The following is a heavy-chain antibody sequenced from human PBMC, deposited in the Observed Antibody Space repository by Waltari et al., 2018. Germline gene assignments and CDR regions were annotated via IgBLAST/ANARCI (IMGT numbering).Heavy chain of an antibody. D-gene: IGHD1-26*01. CDR1: GYTLTELS. CDR3: ATSGSYSYYFDY. J-gene: IGHJ4*02. V-gene: IGHV1-24*01. CDR2: FVPEDGQT. Sequence: QVQLVQSGAEVKKPGASVKVSCKVSGYTLTELSMHWVRQAPGKGLEGMGGFVPEDGQTIYAQKFQGRGTMTEDTPTDTASMELSSLRSEDTAVYYCATSGSYSYYFDYWGQGTLVTVSS.